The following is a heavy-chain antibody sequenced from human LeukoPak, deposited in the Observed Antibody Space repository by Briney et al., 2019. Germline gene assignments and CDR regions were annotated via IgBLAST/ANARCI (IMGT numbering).Heavy chain of an antibody. CDR2: IIPIFGTA. V-gene: IGHV1-69*13. CDR1: GGTFSSYA. D-gene: IGHD2-2*02. J-gene: IGHJ6*03. CDR3: ARGVPAAIVSAYYYYMDV. Sequence: SVKVSCKASGGTFSSYAISWVRQAPGQGLEWMGGIIPIFGTANYAQKFQGRVTITADESTSTAYMELSSLRSEDTAVYYCARGVPAAIVSAYYYYMDVWGKGTTVTVSS.